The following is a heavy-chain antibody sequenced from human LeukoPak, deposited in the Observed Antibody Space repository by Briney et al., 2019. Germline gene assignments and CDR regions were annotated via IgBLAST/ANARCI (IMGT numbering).Heavy chain of an antibody. J-gene: IGHJ4*02. V-gene: IGHV3-33*01. D-gene: IGHD5-12*01. CDR3: ARDIERYSGYDCGDY. CDR1: GFTFSFYG. CDR2: IWYDGSKK. Sequence: GGSLRLSCAASGFTFSFYGMHWVRQAPGKGLEWVTLIWYDGSKKYYADSVKGRFTISRDNSKNTLYLQMNSLRVEDTAVYYCARDIERYSGYDCGDYWGQGTLVTVSS.